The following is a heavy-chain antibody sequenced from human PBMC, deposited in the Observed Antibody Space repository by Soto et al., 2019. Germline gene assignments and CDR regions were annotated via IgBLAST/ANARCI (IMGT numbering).Heavy chain of an antibody. CDR2: INPNNGDT. CDR1: GYTFTSYY. CDR3: AGQLAYWGCDCFTEAVDY. Sequence: QAQLVQSGAEVKKPGASVKVSCEASGYTFTSYYMHWVRQAPGQGLEWMGWINPNNGDTKYAQKFRGRVTMTRDTSITRADMEVKMLTSDDTAVYYCAGQLAYWGCDCFTEAVDYWGQGPLVTVSS. D-gene: IGHD2-21*02. V-gene: IGHV1-2*02. J-gene: IGHJ4*02.